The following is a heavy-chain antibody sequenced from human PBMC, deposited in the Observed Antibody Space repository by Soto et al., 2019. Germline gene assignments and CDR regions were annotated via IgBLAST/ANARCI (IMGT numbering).Heavy chain of an antibody. V-gene: IGHV3-74*01. Sequence: EVQLVESGGELVQPGGSLRLSCAASGFTFNNYWMHWVRQAPGKGLVWVSRINTDGSRTNYADSVKGRFTISRDNAKNTLYLQMDSLRAEDTAVYYCAKVATGRYNWFDPWGQGTLVNVSS. CDR3: AKVATGRYNWFDP. CDR1: GFTFNNYW. CDR2: INTDGSRT. J-gene: IGHJ5*02. D-gene: IGHD1-1*01.